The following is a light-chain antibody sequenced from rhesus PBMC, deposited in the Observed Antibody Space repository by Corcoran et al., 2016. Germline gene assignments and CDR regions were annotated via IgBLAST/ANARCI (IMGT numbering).Light chain of an antibody. J-gene: IGKJ4*01. V-gene: IGKV3-42*02. Sequence: EIVLTQSPATLSLSPGERVTLPCRASQSVRSSLAWYQQKPGEVPRLLISVASSRATGIPERFSGSGSGTYFTLTISSMESEDVGVYYCQQYSRWPLTFGGGTKVEFK. CDR3: QQYSRWPLT. CDR2: VAS. CDR1: QSVRSS.